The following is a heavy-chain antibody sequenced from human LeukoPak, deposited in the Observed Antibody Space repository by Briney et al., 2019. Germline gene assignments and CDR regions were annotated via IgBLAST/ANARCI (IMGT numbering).Heavy chain of an antibody. V-gene: IGHV5-51*01. J-gene: IGHJ4*02. Sequence: RGESLKISCKGSGYSFTSYWISWVRQMPGKGLEWMGIISPGDSETRYSPSFQGQVTISADKSISTAYLQWRSLKASDTAMYYCARRNTAMVYFDYWGQGTLVTVSS. CDR3: ARRNTAMVYFDY. CDR2: ISPGDSET. D-gene: IGHD5-18*01. CDR1: GYSFTSYW.